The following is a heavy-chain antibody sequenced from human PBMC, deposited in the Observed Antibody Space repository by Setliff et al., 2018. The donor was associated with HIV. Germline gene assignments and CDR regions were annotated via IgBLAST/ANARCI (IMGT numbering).Heavy chain of an antibody. Sequence: PGGSLRLSCAASGFTFRNAWMSWVRQAPGKGLEWVGRIKSKSDGGAVHYAAPVKGRFTISRDDSQDTLYLEMNSLTNEDTAVYYCARGPLSSSWYNWFDPWGQGTLVTVSS. CDR1: GFTFRNAW. CDR3: ARGPLSSSWYNWFDP. V-gene: IGHV3-15*06. CDR2: IKSKSDGGAV. D-gene: IGHD6-13*01. J-gene: IGHJ5*02.